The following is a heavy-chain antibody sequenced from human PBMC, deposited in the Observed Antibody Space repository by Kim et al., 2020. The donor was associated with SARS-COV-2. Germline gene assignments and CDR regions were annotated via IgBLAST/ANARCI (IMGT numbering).Heavy chain of an antibody. CDR2: VHYSGKS. D-gene: IGHD2-8*01. CDR1: GVSMNTGSFF. Sequence: SETLSLTCSVSGVSMNTGSFFWGWVRQSPRKGLEWIGSVHYSGKSYKNPSLESRVTMSVDTSKNQFSLKLNSVTAADMALYFCVRRNNGPSRRYFDVWGQGSLVSVS. V-gene: IGHV4-39*01. CDR3: VRRNNGPSRRYFDV. J-gene: IGHJ4*02.